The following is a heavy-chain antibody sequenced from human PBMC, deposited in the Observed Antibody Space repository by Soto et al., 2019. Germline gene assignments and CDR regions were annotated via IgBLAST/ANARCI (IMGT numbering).Heavy chain of an antibody. D-gene: IGHD3-10*02. J-gene: IGHJ4*02. CDR1: GFTFSSYS. CDR3: ARGEGGVRGVIMVYGY. V-gene: IGHV3-21*01. Sequence: GGSLRLSCAASGFTFSSYSMNWVRQAPGKGLEWVSSISSSSSYIYYADSVKGRFTISRDNAKNSLYLQMNSLRAEDTAVYYCARGEGGVRGVIMVYGYWGQGTLVTVSS. CDR2: ISSSSSYI.